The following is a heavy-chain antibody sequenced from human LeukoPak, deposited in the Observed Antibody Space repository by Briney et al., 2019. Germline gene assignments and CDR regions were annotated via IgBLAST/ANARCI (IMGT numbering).Heavy chain of an antibody. CDR3: ARYKYDSSGYPYYFDY. CDR2: IYSGGST. Sequence: GGSLRLSCAASGFSFSSSEMNWVRQAPGKGLEWVSVIYSGGSTYYADSVKGRFTISRDNSKNTLYLQMNSLRAEDTAVYYCARYKYDSSGYPYYFDYWAREPWSPSPQ. V-gene: IGHV3-53*01. J-gene: IGHJ4*02. D-gene: IGHD3-22*01. CDR1: GFSFSSSE.